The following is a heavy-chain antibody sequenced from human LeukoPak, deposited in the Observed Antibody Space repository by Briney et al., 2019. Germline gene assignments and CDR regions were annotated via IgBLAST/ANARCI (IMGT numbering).Heavy chain of an antibody. CDR2: INHRGSSM. J-gene: IGHJ4*02. V-gene: IGHV3-11*04. D-gene: IGHD5-24*01. Sequence: GGSLRLSCAASGFTFSDYYMAWIRQAPGKGLEWVSYINHRGSSMYYADSVKGRFTIPRDNSKNTLYLQMNSLRAEDTAVYYCARDVLPSRDGYNFHYWGQGTLVTVSS. CDR1: GFTFSDYY. CDR3: ARDVLPSRDGYNFHY.